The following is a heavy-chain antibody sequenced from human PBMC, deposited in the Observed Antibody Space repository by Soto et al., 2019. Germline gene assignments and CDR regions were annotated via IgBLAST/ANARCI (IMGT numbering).Heavy chain of an antibody. Sequence: EVQLLESGGGLVQPGGSLRLSCAASGFTFSSYAMSWVRQAPGKGLEWVSAISGSGGSTYYADSVKGRFTISRDNSKNTLDLQMNSLRAEDTAVYYGANPYRPRGRGELGAFDIWGQGTMVTVSS. CDR1: GFTFSSYA. CDR2: ISGSGGST. V-gene: IGHV3-23*01. J-gene: IGHJ3*02. D-gene: IGHD3-10*01. CDR3: ANPYRPRGRGELGAFDI.